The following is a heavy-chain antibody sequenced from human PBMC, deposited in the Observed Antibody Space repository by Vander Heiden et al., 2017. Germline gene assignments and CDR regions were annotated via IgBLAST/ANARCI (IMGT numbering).Heavy chain of an antibody. Sequence: QVPLVESGGGVVQPGRSLRLSCAASGFTFSSYAMHWVRQAPGKGLEWVAVISYDGSNKYYADSVKGRFTISRDNSKNTLYLQMNSLRAEDTAVYYCARELRSSGWYEGAFDIWGQGTMVTVSS. V-gene: IGHV3-30-3*01. CDR1: GFTFSSYA. CDR3: ARELRSSGWYEGAFDI. J-gene: IGHJ3*02. CDR2: ISYDGSNK. D-gene: IGHD6-19*01.